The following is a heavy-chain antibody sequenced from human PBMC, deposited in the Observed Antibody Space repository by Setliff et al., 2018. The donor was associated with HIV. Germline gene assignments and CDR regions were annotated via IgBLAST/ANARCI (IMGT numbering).Heavy chain of an antibody. J-gene: IGHJ4*02. D-gene: IGHD3-22*01. V-gene: IGHV4-38-2*01. CDR3: ARVGYYDSSFDY. Sequence: SETLSLTCAVSGYPISSGYYWGWIRQPPGKGLEWIGNIYNSGITYYNPSLESRLTISVDTSKNQFSLKLNSVTAADTAVYYCARVGYYDSSFDYWGQGTLVTVSS. CDR1: GYPISSGYY. CDR2: IYNSGIT.